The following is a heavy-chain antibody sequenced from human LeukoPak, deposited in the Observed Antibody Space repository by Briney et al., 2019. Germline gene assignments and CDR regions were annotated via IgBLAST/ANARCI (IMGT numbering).Heavy chain of an antibody. V-gene: IGHV4-61*02. Sequence: SQTLSLTCTVSGGSISSGSYYWSWIRQPAGKGLEWIGRIYTSGSTNYNPSLMSRVTISVDTSKNQFSLKLSSVTAADTAVYYCARWGWEPDYFDYWGQGTLVIVSS. CDR2: IYTSGST. CDR1: GGSISSGSYY. D-gene: IGHD1-26*01. J-gene: IGHJ4*02. CDR3: ARWGWEPDYFDY.